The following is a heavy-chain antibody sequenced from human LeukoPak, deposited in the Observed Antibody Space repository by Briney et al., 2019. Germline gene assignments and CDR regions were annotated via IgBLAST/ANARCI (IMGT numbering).Heavy chain of an antibody. D-gene: IGHD3-10*01. CDR3: ASFTVVGSYYYYMGV. CDR2: ISSSSTT. V-gene: IGHV3-69-1*01. CDR1: GITFSDYS. J-gene: IGHJ6*03. Sequence: GGSLRLSCTASGITFSDYSMNWVRQAPGKGLEWVSYISSSSTTYSADSVRGRFTISRDNAKNSLYPQMSSLRAEDSAVYYCASFTVVGSYYYYMGVWGNGTTVTVSS.